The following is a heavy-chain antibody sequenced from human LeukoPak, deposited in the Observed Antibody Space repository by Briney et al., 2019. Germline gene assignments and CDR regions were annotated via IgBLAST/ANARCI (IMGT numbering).Heavy chain of an antibody. D-gene: IGHD1-26*01. Sequence: GGSLRLSCAASGFTFSSDSMNWVPQAPREGLEWVSSISSSSSYISYADSVKRRFTISRDNAKNSLYLQMNSLRAEDTAVYYCARGGVGIFDYWGQGTLVTVSS. CDR1: GFTFSSDS. CDR2: ISSSSSYI. J-gene: IGHJ4*02. V-gene: IGHV3-21*01. CDR3: ARGGVGIFDY.